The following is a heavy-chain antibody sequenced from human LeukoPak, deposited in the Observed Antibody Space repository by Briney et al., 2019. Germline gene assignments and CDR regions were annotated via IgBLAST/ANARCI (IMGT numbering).Heavy chain of an antibody. CDR2: IWYDGSNK. Sequence: GRSLRLSCAASGFTFSSYGMHWVRQAPGKGLEWVAVIWYDGSNKYYADSVKGRFTISKDNSKNTLYLQMNSLRAEDTAVYYCAREGGVDAFDIWGQGTMVTVSS. CDR3: AREGGVDAFDI. J-gene: IGHJ3*02. V-gene: IGHV3-33*01. CDR1: GFTFSSYG. D-gene: IGHD3-16*01.